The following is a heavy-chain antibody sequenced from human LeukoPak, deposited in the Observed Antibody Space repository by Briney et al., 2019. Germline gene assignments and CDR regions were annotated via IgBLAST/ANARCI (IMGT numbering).Heavy chain of an antibody. CDR3: ARDETYDYESNRYLDF. Sequence: GGSLRLSCAASGFPFSSYWMSWVRQAPGRGLEWVANIRHDGSETYYVDSLRGRFTISRDNAKNLVYLQMSSLRAEDTAIYYCARDETYDYESNRYLDFWGQGTVVTVSS. CDR2: IRHDGSET. D-gene: IGHD3-22*01. CDR1: GFPFSSYW. J-gene: IGHJ4*02. V-gene: IGHV3-7*01.